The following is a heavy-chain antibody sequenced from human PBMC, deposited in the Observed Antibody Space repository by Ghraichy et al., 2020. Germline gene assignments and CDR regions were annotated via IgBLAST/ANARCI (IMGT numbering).Heavy chain of an antibody. V-gene: IGHV3-33*01. CDR3: AREWDPIYMDV. Sequence: GGSLRLSCAASGFTFSSYGMHWVRQAPGKGLEWVAVIWYDGSNKYYADSVKGRFTISRDNSKNTLYLQMNSLRAEDTAVYYCAREWDPIYMDVWGKGTTVTVSS. CDR2: IWYDGSNK. D-gene: IGHD1-26*01. J-gene: IGHJ6*03. CDR1: GFTFSSYG.